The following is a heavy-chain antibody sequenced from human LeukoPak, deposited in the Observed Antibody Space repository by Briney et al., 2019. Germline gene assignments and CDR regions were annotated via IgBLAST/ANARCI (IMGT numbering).Heavy chain of an antibody. D-gene: IGHD5-12*01. J-gene: IGHJ3*02. CDR1: GFTFRNYA. V-gene: IGHV3-64*01. Sequence: GGSLRLSCAASGFTFRNYAMHWVRQPPGKGLEYVSAISGSGSSIYYSNAVKDRFTISRDNSKSTLYLQMGSLRAEDMAVYYCARDGYAVDTVAMIQGVFDIWGHGTMVTVSS. CDR3: ARDGYAVDTVAMIQGVFDI. CDR2: ISGSGSSI.